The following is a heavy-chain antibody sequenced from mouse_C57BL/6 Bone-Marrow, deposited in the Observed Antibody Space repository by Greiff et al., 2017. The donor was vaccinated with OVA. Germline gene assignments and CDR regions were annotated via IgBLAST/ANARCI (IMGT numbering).Heavy chain of an antibody. D-gene: IGHD3-2*02. V-gene: IGHV6-3*01. Sequence: EVKLMESGGGLVQPGGSMKLSCVASGFTFSNYWMNWVRQSPEKGLEWVAQIRLKSDNYATHYAESVKGRFTISRDDSKSSVYLQMNNLRAEDTGIYYCTGQLRPYYFDYWGQGTTLTVSS. J-gene: IGHJ2*01. CDR1: GFTFSNYW. CDR2: IRLKSDNYAT. CDR3: TGQLRPYYFDY.